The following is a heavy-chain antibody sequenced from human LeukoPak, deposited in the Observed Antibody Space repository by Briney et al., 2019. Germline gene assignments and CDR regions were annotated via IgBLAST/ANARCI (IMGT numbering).Heavy chain of an antibody. V-gene: IGHV4-34*01. J-gene: IGHJ4*02. CDR1: GGSFSGYY. CDR3: ARVRWNRKYYDFWSAVDY. D-gene: IGHD3-3*01. CDR2: INHSGST. Sequence: SETLSLTCAVYGGSFSGYYWSWIRQPPGKGLEWIGEINHSGSTNYNPSLKSRVTISVDTSKNQFSLKLSSVTAEDTAVYYCARVRWNRKYYDFWSAVDYWGQGTLVTVSS.